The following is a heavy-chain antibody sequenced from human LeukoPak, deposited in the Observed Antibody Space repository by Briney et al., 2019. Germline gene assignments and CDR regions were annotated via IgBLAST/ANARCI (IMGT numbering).Heavy chain of an antibody. CDR1: GYTFDNFY. D-gene: IGHD1-14*01. J-gene: IGHJ4*02. Sequence: ASVKVSCKASGYTFDNFYIHWVRQAPGQGPEWMGWINGNDGSTNYAQKFQGRVTMTRVTAISTVYMDLSGLRPDDTAIYYCARDEGCTYNQLDYWGQGTLVTVSS. CDR3: ARDEGCTYNQLDY. V-gene: IGHV1-2*02. CDR2: INGNDGST.